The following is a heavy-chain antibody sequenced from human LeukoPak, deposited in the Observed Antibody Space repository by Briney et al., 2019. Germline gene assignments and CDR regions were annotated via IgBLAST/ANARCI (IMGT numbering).Heavy chain of an antibody. CDR3: ARAGAADAFDI. D-gene: IGHD1-26*01. J-gene: IGHJ3*02. Sequence: ASVKVSCKASGYTFTSYYMHWVRQAPGQGLEWMGIINPSGGSTSYAQKFQGRVTMSRNTSISTAYMELSSLRSEDTAVYYCARAGAADAFDIWGQGTMVTVSS. CDR1: GYTFTSYY. CDR2: INPSGGST. V-gene: IGHV1-46*01.